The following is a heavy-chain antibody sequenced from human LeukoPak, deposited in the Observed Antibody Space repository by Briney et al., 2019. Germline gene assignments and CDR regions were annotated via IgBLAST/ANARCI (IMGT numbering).Heavy chain of an antibody. CDR2: SNAAGSPV. J-gene: IGHJ4*02. D-gene: IGHD4-23*01. CDR1: GFTFSNYR. Sequence: GSLRLSCTGAGFTFSNYRMNWVRQAPGEGLGWISYSNAAGSPVSYAESVQGRFTISRDNAKNSLYLQMNSLRAEDTAVYYCAREADYGGSSGYDYWGQGTLVTVSS. V-gene: IGHV3-48*04. CDR3: AREADYGGSSGYDY.